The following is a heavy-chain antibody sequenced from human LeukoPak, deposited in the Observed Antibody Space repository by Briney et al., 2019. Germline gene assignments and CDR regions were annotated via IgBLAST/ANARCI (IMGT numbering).Heavy chain of an antibody. CDR3: ARVRKLRTRGVMDPLDY. J-gene: IGHJ4*02. D-gene: IGHD3-10*01. CDR1: GFTFNYYW. CDR2: IQQDGSEK. Sequence: GGSLRLSCAASGFTFNYYWLTWVRQAPGKGLEGGANIQQDGSEKYYVDSVKGRFIISRDNAKNPLYLQMNSLRAEDTAVYYCARVRKLRTRGVMDPLDYWGQGTLVTVSS. V-gene: IGHV3-7*01.